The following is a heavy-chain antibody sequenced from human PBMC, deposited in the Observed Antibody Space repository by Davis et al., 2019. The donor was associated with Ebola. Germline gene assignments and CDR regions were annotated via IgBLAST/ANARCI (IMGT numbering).Heavy chain of an antibody. D-gene: IGHD5-12*01. CDR1: GGSFSGHY. CDR2: INHSGST. V-gene: IGHV4-34*01. CDR3: ARTRWLRGIYFDY. Sequence: SQTLSLTCAVYGGSFSGHYWTWIRQPPGKGLEWIGEINHSGSTNYDPSLKSRVTISVDTSKSQFSLKVSSVTAADTAVYYCARTRWLRGIYFDYWGQGTLVTVSS. J-gene: IGHJ4*02.